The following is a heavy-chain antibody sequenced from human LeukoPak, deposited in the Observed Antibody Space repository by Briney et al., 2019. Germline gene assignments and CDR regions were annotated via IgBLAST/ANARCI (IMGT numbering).Heavy chain of an antibody. Sequence: SETLSLTCTVSGGSINSHYWSWIRQPPGKGLEWIGDIYYSERTNYNPSLRSRVTISVDTSKNQLSLKLTSVLAADTAMYYCVRRDNTGWNYFDHWGQGILVTVSS. CDR3: VRRDNTGWNYFDH. D-gene: IGHD6-19*01. CDR1: GGSINSHY. CDR2: IYYSERT. V-gene: IGHV4-59*08. J-gene: IGHJ4*02.